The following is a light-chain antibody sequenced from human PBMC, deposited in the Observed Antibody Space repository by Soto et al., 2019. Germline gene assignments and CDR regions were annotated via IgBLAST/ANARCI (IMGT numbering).Light chain of an antibody. J-gene: IGKJ5*01. CDR2: GAS. CDR1: QSVSSTS. CDR3: QHYVTSSIT. Sequence: EVELTQSPVTLSLSPGERVTILCLASQSVSSTSLAWYQQKPGQTPRLLIYGASSRATGTPDRISGGGSGTHFTLTISRLEPEDFAVYYCQHYVTSSITFGQGTRLEIK. V-gene: IGKV3-20*01.